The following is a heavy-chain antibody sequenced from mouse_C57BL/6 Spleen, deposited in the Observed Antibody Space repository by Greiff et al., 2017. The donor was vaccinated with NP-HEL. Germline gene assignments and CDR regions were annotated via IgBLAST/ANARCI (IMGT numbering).Heavy chain of an antibody. V-gene: IGHV14-4*01. J-gene: IGHJ2*01. CDR1: GFNIKDDY. CDR2: IDPENGDT. D-gene: IGHD4-1*01. Sequence: EVQLQQSGAELVRPGASVKLSCTASGFNIKDDYMHWVKQRPEQGLEWIGWIDPENGDTEYASKFQGKATITADTSSNTAYLQLSSLTSEDTAVYYCTTSLTGTYYFDDWGQGTTLTVSS. CDR3: TTSLTGTYYFDD.